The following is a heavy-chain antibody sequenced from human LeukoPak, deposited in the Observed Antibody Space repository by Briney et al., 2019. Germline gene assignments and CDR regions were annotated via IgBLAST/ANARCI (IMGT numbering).Heavy chain of an antibody. V-gene: IGHV4-34*01. J-gene: IGHJ4*02. D-gene: IGHD4/OR15-4a*01. CDR3: AATGTADGAADFDY. Sequence: SETLSLTCAVYGGSFSGYHWSWIRQPPGKGLEWIGEINHSGSTNYNPSLKSRVTISVDTSKNQFSLKLSSVTAADTAVYYCAATGTADGAADFDYWGQGTLVTVSS. CDR1: GGSFSGYH. CDR2: INHSGST.